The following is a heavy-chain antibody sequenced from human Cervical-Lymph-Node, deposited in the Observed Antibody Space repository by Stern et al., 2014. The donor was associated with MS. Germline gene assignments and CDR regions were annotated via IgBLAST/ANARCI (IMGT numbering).Heavy chain of an antibody. CDR3: ARHTTMTSLDY. CDR1: GGSITSGSYY. J-gene: IGHJ4*02. D-gene: IGHD1-1*01. Sequence: VQLVESGPGLVKPSQTLSVTCTVSGGSITSGSYYWSWIRQPAGKGLEWIGRVYIGRSTDYNPSLKSRVTISVDTSQNQFSLNLGSVTAADTAIYYCARHTTMTSLDYWGQGTLVTVSS. V-gene: IGHV4-61*02. CDR2: VYIGRST.